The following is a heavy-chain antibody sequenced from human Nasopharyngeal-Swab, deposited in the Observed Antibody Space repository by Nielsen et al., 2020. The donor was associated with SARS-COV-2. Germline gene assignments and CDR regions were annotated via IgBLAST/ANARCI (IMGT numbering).Heavy chain of an antibody. CDR2: MNPNSGNT. J-gene: IGHJ4*02. CDR3: ARCYYDSSGYYFIPYFDY. V-gene: IGHV1-8*02. D-gene: IGHD3-22*01. Sequence: ASVKVSCKASGGTFSSYAISWVRQATGQGLEGMGWMNPNSGNTGYAQKFQGRVTMTRNTSISTAYMELSSLRSEDTAVYYCARCYYDSSGYYFIPYFDYWGQGTLVTVSS. CDR1: GGTFSSYA.